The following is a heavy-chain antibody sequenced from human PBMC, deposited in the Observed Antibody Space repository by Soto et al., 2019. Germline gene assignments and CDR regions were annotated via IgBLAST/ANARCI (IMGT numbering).Heavy chain of an antibody. J-gene: IGHJ1*01. V-gene: IGHV1-46*01. D-gene: IGHD2-15*01. CDR1: GYIFTAYS. CDR2: VNPSGGSA. Sequence: QVQLVQSGAEVKKPGASVKVSCKTSGYIFTAYSMHWVRQAPGQGLEWMGVVNPSGGSAHYAQRFEDRVTLSRDTSTSTFYMELSSLRSEDTAVYYCAREENCRGGTCYSEYFHHWGQGTLVTDSS. CDR3: AREENCRGGTCYSEYFHH.